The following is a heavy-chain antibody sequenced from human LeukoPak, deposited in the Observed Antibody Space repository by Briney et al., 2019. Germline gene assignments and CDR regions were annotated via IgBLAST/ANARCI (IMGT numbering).Heavy chain of an antibody. J-gene: IGHJ3*02. D-gene: IGHD5-24*01. CDR1: GGSISSYY. CDR2: IYYSGST. CDR3: ARDVMATINIDAFDI. V-gene: IGHV4-59*12. Sequence: PSETLSLTCTVSGGSISSYYRSWIRQPPGKGLEWIGYIYYSGSTNYNPSLKSRVTISVDTSKNQFSLKLSSVTAADTAVYYCARDVMATINIDAFDIWGQGTMVTVSS.